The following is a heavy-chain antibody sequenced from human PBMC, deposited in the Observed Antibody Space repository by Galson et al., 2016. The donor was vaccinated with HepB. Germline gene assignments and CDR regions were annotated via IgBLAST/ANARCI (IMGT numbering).Heavy chain of an antibody. CDR2: ISWSSANR. CDR1: AFTFRNSA. J-gene: IGHJ5*02. Sequence: SLRLSCAASAFTFRNSAMHWVRQVPGNGLEWLSSISWSSANRDDANSVKVRFTISRDNAKNSLYLDMNRLRGNDTALYYCAKDRYSSTWHWFDPWGQGTLGTVPS. V-gene: IGHV3-9*01. CDR3: AKDRYSSTWHWFDP. D-gene: IGHD6-13*01.